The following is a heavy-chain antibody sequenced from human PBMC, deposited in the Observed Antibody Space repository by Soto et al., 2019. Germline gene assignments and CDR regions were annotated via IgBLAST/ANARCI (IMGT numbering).Heavy chain of an antibody. CDR1: GGAFSTYA. V-gene: IGHV1-69*06. Sequence: QVQLVQSGAEVKKPGSSVKVACQASGGAFSTYAISWVRQAPGQGLEWMGGVIPLFGTSNYLPKFQGRVTNAADRSTATFYMELSRLRFDDTAVYFCASELKAGGHFGMDVWGQGTTVTVSS. CDR3: ASELKAGGHFGMDV. D-gene: IGHD1-26*01. CDR2: VIPLFGTS. J-gene: IGHJ6*02.